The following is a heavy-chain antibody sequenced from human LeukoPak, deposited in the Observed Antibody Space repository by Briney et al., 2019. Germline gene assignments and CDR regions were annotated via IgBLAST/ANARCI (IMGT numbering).Heavy chain of an antibody. V-gene: IGHV3-21*01. CDR3: ARGGKYGSRRYSY. CDR1: VFNFRGYS. D-gene: IGHD3-10*01. CDR2: ISSSSSYI. Sequence: GGSLRLPCAASVFNFRGYSMNWVRQAPGKGLGWVSTISSSSSYIYYADSVKGRFTISRDNAKNSLYLPMNSLRADDTAVYYCARGGKYGSRRYSYWGRGTLVAVSS. J-gene: IGHJ4*02.